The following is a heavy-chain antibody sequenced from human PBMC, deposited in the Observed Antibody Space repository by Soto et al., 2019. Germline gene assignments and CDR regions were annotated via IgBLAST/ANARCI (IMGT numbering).Heavy chain of an antibody. D-gene: IGHD3-22*01. Sequence: QVQLVQSGAEVKKPGSSVKVSCKASGGTFSSYTISWVRQAPGQGLEWMGRIIPILGIANYAQKFQGRVTITAYKSTITAYMELSSLRSEDTAVYYCARADDYDSSGYKHWYFDLWGRGTLVTVSS. J-gene: IGHJ2*01. CDR2: IIPILGIA. V-gene: IGHV1-69*02. CDR1: GGTFSSYT. CDR3: ARADDYDSSGYKHWYFDL.